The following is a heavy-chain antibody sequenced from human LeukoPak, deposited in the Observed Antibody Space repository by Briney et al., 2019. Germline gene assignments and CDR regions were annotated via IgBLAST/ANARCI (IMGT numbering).Heavy chain of an antibody. V-gene: IGHV3-23*01. CDR3: AKDSAKKYDDY. J-gene: IGHJ4*02. Sequence: GGSLRLSCAASGFTFSRYGMSWVRQAPGKGLEWVSSISGSGGSTFYAGSVKGRFTISRDSSKNTLYLQMNSLRAEDTAVYYCAKDSAKKYDDYWGQGTLVTVSS. CDR2: ISGSGGST. CDR1: GFTFSRYG. D-gene: IGHD2/OR15-2a*01.